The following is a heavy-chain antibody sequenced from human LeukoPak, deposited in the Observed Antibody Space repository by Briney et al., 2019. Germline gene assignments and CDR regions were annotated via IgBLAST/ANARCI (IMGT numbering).Heavy chain of an antibody. V-gene: IGHV3-30*03. CDR3: ARIGGDEGDY. D-gene: IGHD4-17*01. Sequence: GGSLRLSCRVSGFTFRSYGMHWVRQAPGKGLEWVSIISYDGSEKFYADPAKGRFTIPRDNSKNTLFLQMNSLRGEDTAVYYCARIGGDEGDYWGQGTLVTVSS. J-gene: IGHJ4*02. CDR1: GFTFRSYG. CDR2: ISYDGSEK.